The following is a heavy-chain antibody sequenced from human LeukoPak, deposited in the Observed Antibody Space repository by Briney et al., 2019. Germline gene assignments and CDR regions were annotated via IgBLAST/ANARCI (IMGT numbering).Heavy chain of an antibody. CDR2: IKQDGSEK. Sequence: GGSMRLSCAASGFSFRNYWMSWVRQAPGKGLEWVADIKQDGSEKNYVDSVKGRFTISRDNAKNSLSLQMNSLRAKDTAVYYCARKNYDFLSGGPKHFDYWGQGTLVTVSS. D-gene: IGHD3-3*01. V-gene: IGHV3-7*01. CDR1: GFSFRNYW. J-gene: IGHJ4*02. CDR3: ARKNYDFLSGGPKHFDY.